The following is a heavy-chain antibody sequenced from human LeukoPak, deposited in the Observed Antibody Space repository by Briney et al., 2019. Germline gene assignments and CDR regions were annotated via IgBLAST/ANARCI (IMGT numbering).Heavy chain of an antibody. CDR1: GGSIKSYY. Sequence: PSETLSLTCTVSGGSIKSYYWHWIRQPPGKGLEWIGYISYSGSTNYNPSLKSRVTISIDTSKNQFSLKLSSVAAADTAVYHCARSGGYSGYDVDYWGQGTLFTVSS. CDR3: ARSGGYSGYDVDY. J-gene: IGHJ4*02. D-gene: IGHD5-12*01. CDR2: ISYSGST. V-gene: IGHV4-59*01.